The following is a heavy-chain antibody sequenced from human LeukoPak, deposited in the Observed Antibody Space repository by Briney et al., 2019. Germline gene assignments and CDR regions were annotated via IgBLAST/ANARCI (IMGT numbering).Heavy chain of an antibody. CDR2: ISSRGDDT. V-gene: IGHV3-23*01. CDR3: AKHRRSTLVTAYFDS. D-gene: IGHD2-21*02. J-gene: IGHJ4*02. CDR1: GFTFSTLA. Sequence: PGGSLRLSCTASGFTFSTLAMSWVRQAPGKGLEWVTSISSRGDDTSYADSVKGRFTISRDNSKNTLYLQLNSLRVDDAAIYYCAKHRRSTLVTAYFDSWGQGTQVTVSS.